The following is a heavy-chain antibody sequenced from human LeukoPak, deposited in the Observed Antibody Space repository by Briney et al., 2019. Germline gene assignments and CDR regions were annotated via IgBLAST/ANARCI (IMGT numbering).Heavy chain of an antibody. Sequence: GGSLRLSCAASGFTFSRYAMHWVRQAPGKGLQFVSAISTSGGSTSYADSVKGRFTISRDNSKNTLYLQMNSLRAEDTAVYYCARESSGWYYYYYGMDVWGQGTTVTVSS. D-gene: IGHD6-19*01. CDR3: ARESSGWYYYYYGMDV. CDR1: GFTFSRYA. CDR2: ISTSGGST. J-gene: IGHJ6*02. V-gene: IGHV3-64*04.